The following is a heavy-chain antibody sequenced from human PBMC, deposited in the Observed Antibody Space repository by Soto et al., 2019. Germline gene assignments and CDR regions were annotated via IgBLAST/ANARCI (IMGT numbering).Heavy chain of an antibody. CDR3: AHRVLRTVFGLVTTTAIYFDF. Sequence: QITLNESGPTLVNPTQTLTLTCTFSGFSLTTSGVGVGWIRQSPGKAPEWLALIYWDDDKRYSPSLKSRLTITKDTSKNQVVLTMANLDPADKATYYCAHRVLRTVFGLVTTTAIYFDFWGQGTPVAVSS. V-gene: IGHV2-5*02. J-gene: IGHJ4*02. CDR2: IYWDDDK. CDR1: GFSLTTSGVG. D-gene: IGHD3-3*01.